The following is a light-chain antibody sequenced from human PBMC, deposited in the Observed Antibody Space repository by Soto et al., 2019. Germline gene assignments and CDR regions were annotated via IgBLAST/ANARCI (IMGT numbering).Light chain of an antibody. J-gene: IGLJ3*02. CDR1: SSNIGSNI. V-gene: IGLV1-44*01. CDR3: ASWDGSLPTWV. CDR2: TNN. Sequence: QSVLTQPPSASGTPGQRVTISCSGSSSNIGSNIVNLYQHLPGTAPKLLIYTNNQRPSGVPDRFSDSKSGTSASLAISGLQSEDESDYYCASWDGSLPTWVFGGGTKLTVL.